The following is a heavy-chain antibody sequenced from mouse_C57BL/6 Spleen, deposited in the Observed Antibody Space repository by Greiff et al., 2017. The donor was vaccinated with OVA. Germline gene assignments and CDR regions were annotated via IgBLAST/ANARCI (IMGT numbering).Heavy chain of an antibody. D-gene: IGHD2-5*01. CDR3: AREGHYSNSRGYAMDY. CDR2: INPGSGGT. Sequence: VQLQQSGAELVRPGTSVKVSCKASGYAFTNYLIEWVKQRPGQGLEWIGVINPGSGGTNYNENVKGKATLTADNSSSTAYMQLSSLTSEDSAVYFCAREGHYSNSRGYAMDYWGQGTSVTVSS. J-gene: IGHJ4*01. V-gene: IGHV1-54*01. CDR1: GYAFTNYL.